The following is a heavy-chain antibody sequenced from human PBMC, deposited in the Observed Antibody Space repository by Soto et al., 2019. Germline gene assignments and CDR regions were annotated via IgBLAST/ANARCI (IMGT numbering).Heavy chain of an antibody. CDR3: TKEMSTIYFGS. CDR1: GFNFRDYS. Sequence: EVQLVESGGVGVQPGGSLRLSCAASGFNFRDYSMHWVRQAPGKGLELVSLINWDGTTKFYADSVKRRFTISRDNRKNSLYLQLNSLRTANTAFYQCTKEMSTIYFGSWGQGKLVSVSS. V-gene: IGHV3-43*01. J-gene: IGHJ4*02. D-gene: IGHD1-1*01. CDR2: INWDGTTK.